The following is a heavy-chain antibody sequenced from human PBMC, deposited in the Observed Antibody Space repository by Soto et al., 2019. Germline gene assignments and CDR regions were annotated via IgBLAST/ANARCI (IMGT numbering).Heavy chain of an antibody. CDR3: ARAGAAAGPFDD. Sequence: QVQLVQSGAEVKKPGASVKVSCKASGYTFTSYGISWVRKAPGQGLEMMGWISAYNVKTNYAQKLQGRVTMTTDTSTSTAYKELRSRGADDTAFYCCARAGAAAGPFDDWGQGTLVTVSS. CDR1: GYTFTSYG. D-gene: IGHD6-13*01. V-gene: IGHV1-18*01. J-gene: IGHJ4*02. CDR2: ISAYNVKT.